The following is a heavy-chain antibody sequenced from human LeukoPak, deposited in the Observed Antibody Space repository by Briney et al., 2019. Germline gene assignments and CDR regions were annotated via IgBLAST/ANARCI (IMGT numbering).Heavy chain of an antibody. Sequence: SQTLSLTCTVSGGSISSGGYYWSWIRQPPGKGLEWIGYIYHSGSTYYNPSLKSRVTISVDRSKNQFSLKLSSVTAADTAVYYCARGAAVLTRYCSSTSCYGRWFDPWGQGTLVTVSS. CDR2: IYHSGST. CDR3: ARGAAVLTRYCSSTSCYGRWFDP. J-gene: IGHJ5*02. CDR1: GGSISSGGYY. D-gene: IGHD2-2*01. V-gene: IGHV4-30-2*01.